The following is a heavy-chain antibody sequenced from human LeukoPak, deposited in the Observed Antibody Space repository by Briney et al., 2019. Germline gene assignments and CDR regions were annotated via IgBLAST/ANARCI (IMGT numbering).Heavy chain of an antibody. D-gene: IGHD3-3*01. CDR1: GGSISSYY. Sequence: SETLSLTCTVSGGSISSYYWSWIRQPPGKGLEWIGYIYYSGSTNYNPSRKSRVTISVDTSKNQFSLKLSTVTAADTAVYYCARMSDFWSGYRSGYYFDYWGQGTLVTVSS. CDR3: ARMSDFWSGYRSGYYFDY. J-gene: IGHJ4*02. V-gene: IGHV4-59*01. CDR2: IYYSGST.